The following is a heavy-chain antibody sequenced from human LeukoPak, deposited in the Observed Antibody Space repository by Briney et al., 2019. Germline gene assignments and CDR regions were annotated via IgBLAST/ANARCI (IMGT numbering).Heavy chain of an antibody. CDR1: GFTVSSNY. Sequence: GGSLRLSCAASGFTVSSNYMSWVRQAPGKGLEWVSVIYSGGSTYYADSVKGRFTISRDNSKNTLYLQMNSLRAEDTAVYYCARDTYYYDSSGYPPYYYYYYGMDVWGQGTTVTVSS. J-gene: IGHJ6*02. CDR3: ARDTYYYDSSGYPPYYYYYYGMDV. V-gene: IGHV3-53*01. CDR2: IYSGGST. D-gene: IGHD3-22*01.